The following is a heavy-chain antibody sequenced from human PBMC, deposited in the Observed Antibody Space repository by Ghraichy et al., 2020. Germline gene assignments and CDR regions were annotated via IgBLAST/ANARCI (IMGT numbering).Heavy chain of an antibody. CDR2: IYSGGST. V-gene: IGHV3-53*01. CDR1: GFTVSSNY. D-gene: IGHD6-19*01. CDR3: ATAGGGRVAGLNAFDI. Sequence: GGSLRLSCAASGFTVSSNYMSWVRQAPGKGLEWVSVIYSGGSTYYADSVKGRFTISRDNSKNTLYLQMNSLRAEDTAVYYCATAGGGRVAGLNAFDIWGQGTMVTVSS. J-gene: IGHJ3*02.